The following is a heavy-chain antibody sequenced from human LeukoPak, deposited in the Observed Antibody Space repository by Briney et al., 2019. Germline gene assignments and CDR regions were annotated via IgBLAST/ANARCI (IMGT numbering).Heavy chain of an antibody. D-gene: IGHD3-22*01. Sequence: GGSLRLSCAASGFTFSSYSMNWVRQAPGKGLAWVAVIWYDGSNKYYADSVKGRFTISRDNSKNTLYLQMNSLRAEDTAVYYCARDVPAYYYDSSGYTDAFDIWGQGTMVTVSS. CDR3: ARDVPAYYYDSSGYTDAFDI. CDR2: IWYDGSNK. V-gene: IGHV3-33*08. J-gene: IGHJ3*02. CDR1: GFTFSSYS.